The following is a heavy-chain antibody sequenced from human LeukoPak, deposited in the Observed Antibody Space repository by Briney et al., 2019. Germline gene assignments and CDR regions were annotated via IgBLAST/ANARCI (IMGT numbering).Heavy chain of an antibody. V-gene: IGHV1-69*13. J-gene: IGHJ4*02. CDR2: IIPIFGTA. CDR1: GYIFSNYD. CDR3: ARDAPGRDILTGYLDY. D-gene: IGHD3-9*01. Sequence: SVKVSCKASGYIFSNYDINWVRQAPGHGLEWMGGIIPIFGTANYAQKFQGRVTITADESTSTAYMELSSLRSEDTAVYYCARDAPGRDILTGYLDYWGQGTLVTVSS.